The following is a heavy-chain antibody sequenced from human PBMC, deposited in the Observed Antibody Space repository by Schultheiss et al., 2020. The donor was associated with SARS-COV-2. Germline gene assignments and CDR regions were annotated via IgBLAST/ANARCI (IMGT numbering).Heavy chain of an antibody. J-gene: IGHJ5*02. D-gene: IGHD1-1*01. CDR2: MYYSGNT. V-gene: IGHV4-59*01. CDR3: ARDREERGTGRGNWFDP. Sequence: SETLSLTCTVSGGSISSYYWSWIRQPPGKGLEWIGYMYYSGNTKYNPSLKSRVTMSVDTSKNQFSLKLSSVTAADTAVYYCARDREERGTGRGNWFDPWGQGTLVTVSS. CDR1: GGSISSYY.